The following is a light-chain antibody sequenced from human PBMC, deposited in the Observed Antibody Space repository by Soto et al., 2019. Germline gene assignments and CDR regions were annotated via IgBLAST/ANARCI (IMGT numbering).Light chain of an antibody. V-gene: IGLV2-14*01. CDR1: SSDIGASNY. CDR2: EVS. CDR3: SSFAGSPVV. Sequence: QSALTQPASVSGSPGQSITVSCTGTSSDIGASNYVSWYQQHPGKAPKLIISEVSNRPSGVSNRFSGSKSGSTASLTISGLQAEDEADYYCSSFAGSPVVFGGGTKLTVL. J-gene: IGLJ2*01.